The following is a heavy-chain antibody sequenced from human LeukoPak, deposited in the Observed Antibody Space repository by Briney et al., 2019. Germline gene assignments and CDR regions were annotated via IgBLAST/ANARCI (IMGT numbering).Heavy chain of an antibody. Sequence: PSETLSLTCTVSRGSIQSHFWSWVRQPTGKGLEWIGRVFDSGNTDYNPSLNGRVTLSVDTSKNEFSLTLTSVTAADTAVYYCAREGQWLGEMDFWGPGILVTVSS. J-gene: IGHJ4*02. CDR3: AREGQWLGEMDF. CDR1: RGSIQSHF. V-gene: IGHV4-4*07. D-gene: IGHD6-19*01. CDR2: VFDSGNT.